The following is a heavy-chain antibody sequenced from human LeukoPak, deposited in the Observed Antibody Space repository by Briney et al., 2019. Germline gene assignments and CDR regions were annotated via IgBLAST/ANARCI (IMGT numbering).Heavy chain of an antibody. J-gene: IGHJ4*02. CDR2: INPNSGGT. V-gene: IGHV1-2*02. D-gene: IGHD6-13*01. CDR3: ARAAGPGGIAAAVSYYFDY. Sequence: ASVKVSCKASGGTFSSYAINWVRQAPGQGLEWMGWINPNSGGTNYAQKFQGRVTMTRDTSISTAYMELSRLRSDDTAVYYCARAAGPGGIAAAVSYYFDYWGQGTLVTVSS. CDR1: GGTFSSYA.